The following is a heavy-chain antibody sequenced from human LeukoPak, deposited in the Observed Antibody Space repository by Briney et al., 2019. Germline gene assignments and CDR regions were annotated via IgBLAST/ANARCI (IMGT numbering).Heavy chain of an antibody. CDR1: GYTFTSYG. V-gene: IGHV1-18*01. Sequence: ASVKVSCKASGYTFTSYGISWVRQAPGQGLEWMGWISGYNTYTTYAQKFQDRVTMTKDTSTNTAYMEMRSLRSDGTAIYYCARVRLVWGMETFDLWGQGTMVTVSS. CDR2: ISGYNTYT. J-gene: IGHJ3*01. CDR3: ARVRLVWGMETFDL. D-gene: IGHD7-27*01.